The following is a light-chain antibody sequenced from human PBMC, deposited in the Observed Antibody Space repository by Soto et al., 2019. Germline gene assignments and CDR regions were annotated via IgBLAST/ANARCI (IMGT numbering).Light chain of an antibody. CDR3: QHYGSSAL. J-gene: IGKJ3*01. V-gene: IGKV3-20*01. CDR1: QSVSSSY. Sequence: EIVLTQSPGTLSLSPGERATLSCRASQSVSSSYLAWYQQKPGQAPRLLIYGASSRATGIPNRFSGSGSGTDFTLTISRLEPEDFAVYYWQHYGSSALFGPGTTVDIK. CDR2: GAS.